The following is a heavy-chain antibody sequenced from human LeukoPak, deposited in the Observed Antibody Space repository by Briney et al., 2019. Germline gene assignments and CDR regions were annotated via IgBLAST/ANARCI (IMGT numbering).Heavy chain of an antibody. V-gene: IGHV1-46*01. Sequence: ASVKVSCKASGYTFTSYYMHWVRQAPGQGLEWMGIINPSGGSTSYAQKFQGRVTMTRDMSTSTVYMELSSLRSEDTAVHYCARDFGGAAPYYYYYMDVWGKGTTVTVSS. D-gene: IGHD3-10*01. CDR2: INPSGGST. J-gene: IGHJ6*03. CDR3: ARDFGGAAPYYYYYMDV. CDR1: GYTFTSYY.